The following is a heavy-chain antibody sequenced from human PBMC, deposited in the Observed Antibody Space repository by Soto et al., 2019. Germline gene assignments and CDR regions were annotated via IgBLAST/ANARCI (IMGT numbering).Heavy chain of an antibody. CDR3: ARHSGDQEYSGFGDAFDI. D-gene: IGHD5-12*01. V-gene: IGHV4-59*08. J-gene: IGHJ3*02. CDR2: IYYSGST. Sequence: QVQLQESGPGLVKPSETLSLTCTVSGGSISSYYWSWIRQPPGKGLEWIGYIYYSGSTNYNPSLKSRVTISVDTSKNQFSLKLSSVTAADTAVYYCARHSGDQEYSGFGDAFDIWGQGTMVTVSS. CDR1: GGSISSYY.